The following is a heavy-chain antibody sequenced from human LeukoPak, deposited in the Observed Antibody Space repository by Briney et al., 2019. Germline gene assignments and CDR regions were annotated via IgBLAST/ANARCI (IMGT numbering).Heavy chain of an antibody. CDR2: IYYSGST. V-gene: IGHV4-31*03. D-gene: IGHD2-2*01. J-gene: IGHJ5*02. Sequence: PSETLSLTCTVSGGSISSGGYYWSWIRQHPGKGLEWIGYIYYSGSTSYNPSLKSRVTISVDTSKNQFSLKLSSVTAADTAVYYCARVLRGSSPFDPWGQGTLVTVSS. CDR1: GGSISSGGYY. CDR3: ARVLRGSSPFDP.